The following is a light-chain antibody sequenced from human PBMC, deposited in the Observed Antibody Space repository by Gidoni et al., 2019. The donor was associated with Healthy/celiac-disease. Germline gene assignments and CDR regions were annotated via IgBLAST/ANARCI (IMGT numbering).Light chain of an antibody. Sequence: DIVMHQSPDSLAVSLGERATINCKSRQSVVYSSNNKNYLAWYQQKPGQPPKLLIYWASDFTLTISSLQAEDVAVYYCQQYYSTPLTFGGGTKVEIK. CDR3: QQYYSTPLT. CDR2: WAS. J-gene: IGKJ4*01. V-gene: IGKV4-1*01. CDR1: QSVVYSSNNKNY.